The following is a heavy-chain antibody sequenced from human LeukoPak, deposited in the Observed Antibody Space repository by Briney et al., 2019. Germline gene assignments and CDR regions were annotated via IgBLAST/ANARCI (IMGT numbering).Heavy chain of an antibody. V-gene: IGHV4-59*01. CDR3: ARDDYRNWDPHWFDP. J-gene: IGHJ5*02. CDR2: IYYSGST. CDR1: GGSISSYY. Sequence: SETLSLTCTVSGGSISSYYWSWIRQPPGKGLEWIGYIYYSGSTNYNPSLKSRVTISVDTSKNQFSLKLSSVTAADTAVYYCARDDYRNWDPHWFDPWGQGTLVTVSS. D-gene: IGHD1-1*01.